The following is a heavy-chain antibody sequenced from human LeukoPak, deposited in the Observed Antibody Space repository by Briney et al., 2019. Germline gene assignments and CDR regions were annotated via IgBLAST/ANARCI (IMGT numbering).Heavy chain of an antibody. CDR2: FDPEDGET. J-gene: IGHJ1*01. CDR1: GYTLPELS. Sequence: ASVKVSCTVSGYTLPELSMHWVRQAPGKGLEWMGGFDPEDGETIYAQKFQGRVTMTEDTSTDTAYMELNSLRSEDTAVYYSATVGSSVTTLIVGWGQGTLVTVSS. D-gene: IGHD3-22*01. CDR3: ATVGSSVTTLIVG. V-gene: IGHV1-24*01.